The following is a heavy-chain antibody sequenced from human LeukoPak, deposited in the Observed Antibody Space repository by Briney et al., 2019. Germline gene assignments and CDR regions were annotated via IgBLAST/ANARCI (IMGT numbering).Heavy chain of an antibody. CDR2: FGYGGNI. CDR1: GFTFSSYS. CDR3: TRDLGHSYAMDV. D-gene: IGHD3-16*01. V-gene: IGHV3-21*05. Sequence: GGSLRLSCAASGFTFSSYSMNWVGQAPGKGLEWISYFGYGGNIYYADSVKGRFTISRDNAKNSLYLQMNSLRGEDTALYYCTRDLGHSYAMDVWGKGPRSPSPQ. J-gene: IGHJ6*01.